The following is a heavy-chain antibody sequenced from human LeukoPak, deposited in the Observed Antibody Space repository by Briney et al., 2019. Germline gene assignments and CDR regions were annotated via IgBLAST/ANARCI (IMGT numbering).Heavy chain of an antibody. V-gene: IGHV1-46*01. CDR1: GYTFTSYY. CDR3: ARDDTGTSHFDY. J-gene: IGHJ4*02. Sequence: ASVKVSCKASGYTFTSYYMHWVRQAPGQGLEGMGIINPSGGSTIYAQKFQGRVTMTRDTSTSTVYMELSSLRSEDTAVYYCARDDTGTSHFDYWGQGTLVTVSS. CDR2: INPSGGST. D-gene: IGHD1-7*01.